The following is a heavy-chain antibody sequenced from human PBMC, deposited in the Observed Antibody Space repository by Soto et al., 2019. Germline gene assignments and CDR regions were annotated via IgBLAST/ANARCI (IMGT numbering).Heavy chain of an antibody. CDR3: ARDSVFYDSTGDFDY. J-gene: IGHJ4*02. D-gene: IGHD3-22*01. CDR1: GFTFSRYW. Sequence: GGSLRLSCAASGFTFSRYWMSWVRQSPGKGLEWVANIKQDGSETYYVDSVKGRFTISRDNAKNSLFLQMSSLRAADTAVYYCARDSVFYDSTGDFDYWGQGTVVTVS. CDR2: IKQDGSET. V-gene: IGHV3-7*01.